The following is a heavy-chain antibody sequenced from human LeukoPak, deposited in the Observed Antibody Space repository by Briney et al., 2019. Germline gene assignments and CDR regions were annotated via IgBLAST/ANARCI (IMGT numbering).Heavy chain of an antibody. Sequence: ASVKVSCKASAYIFTRYHIHWVRQAPGQGLEWMGIINRSGGGTSYAQKFQGRVTMTSDTPTSTVYMELSSLRSEDTAVYYCARSRTAMIIYFDYWGQGTLVTVSS. CDR3: ARSRTAMIIYFDY. V-gene: IGHV1-46*01. J-gene: IGHJ4*02. CDR1: AYIFTRYH. CDR2: INRSGGGT. D-gene: IGHD5-18*01.